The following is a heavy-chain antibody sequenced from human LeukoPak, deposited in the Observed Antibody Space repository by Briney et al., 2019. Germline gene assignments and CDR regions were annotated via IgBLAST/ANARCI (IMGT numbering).Heavy chain of an antibody. CDR1: GFTFSSYA. V-gene: IGHV3-23*01. CDR3: AKVRSGSANWALRIFDN. D-gene: IGHD1-1*01. J-gene: IGHJ4*02. CDR2: IRPGGGTT. Sequence: GVSLRLSCAASGFTFSSYAMSWVRQSPARGLEGVASIRPGGGTTYYADYVKGRFTISRDNSNNTLYVHMNSLRAEDTAVYYCAKVRSGSANWALRIFDNWGQGTLVTVSS.